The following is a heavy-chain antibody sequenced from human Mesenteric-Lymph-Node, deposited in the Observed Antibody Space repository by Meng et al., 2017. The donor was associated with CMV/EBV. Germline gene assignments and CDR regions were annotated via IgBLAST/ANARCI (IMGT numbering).Heavy chain of an antibody. CDR2: ISSSGSTI. CDR1: GFSFSSYD. Sequence: GESLKISCAASGFSFSSYDMKWVRQAPGKGLEWVSYISSSGSTIYYADSVKGRFTISRDNAKNSLYLQMNSLRAEDTAVYYCARAWLAPDIVVVPAYDYWGQGTLVTVSS. CDR3: ARAWLAPDIVVVPAYDY. J-gene: IGHJ4*02. V-gene: IGHV3-48*03. D-gene: IGHD2-2*01.